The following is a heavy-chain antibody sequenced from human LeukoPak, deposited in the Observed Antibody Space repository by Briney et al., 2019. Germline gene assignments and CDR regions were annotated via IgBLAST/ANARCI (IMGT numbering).Heavy chain of an antibody. CDR2: INPNSGGT. V-gene: IGHV1-2*02. J-gene: IGHJ4*02. Sequence: GPVKVSCKASGYTFTGYYMHWVRQAPGQGLEWMGWINPNSGGTNYAQKFQGRVTMTRDTSISTAYMELSRLRSDDTAVYYCARDMFPYRTTLSPYDYWGQGTLVTVSS. CDR3: ARDMFPYRTTLSPYDY. D-gene: IGHD2/OR15-2a*01. CDR1: GYTFTGYY.